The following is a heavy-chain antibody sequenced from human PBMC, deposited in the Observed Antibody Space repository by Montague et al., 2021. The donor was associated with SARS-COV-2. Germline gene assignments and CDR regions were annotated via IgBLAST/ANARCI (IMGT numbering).Heavy chain of an antibody. D-gene: IGHD1-1*01. J-gene: IGHJ4*02. Sequence: SETLSLTCEVSGDSISSYYRSWIRQSPGKGLEWIGYVHYTGSSKYTPSLKTRVTLSLDTPKNHFSLKLRSVTAADTAIYYCARAQNTCFIANCVNYFDVWGLGALVTVSS. CDR1: GDSISSYY. V-gene: IGHV4-59*01. CDR2: VHYTGSS. CDR3: ARAQNTCFIANCVNYFDV.